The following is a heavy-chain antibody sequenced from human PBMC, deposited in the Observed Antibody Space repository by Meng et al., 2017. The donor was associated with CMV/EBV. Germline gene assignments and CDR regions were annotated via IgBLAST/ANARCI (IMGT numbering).Heavy chain of an antibody. CDR2: IIPIFGTA. CDR3: ARGVIVVVPAAKGFWFDP. D-gene: IGHD2-2*01. V-gene: IGHV1-69*05. CDR1: GGTFSSYA. Sequence: SVTVSCKASGGTFSSYAIIWVRQAPGQGLEWMGGIIPIFGTANYAQKFQGRVTITTDESTSTAYMELSSLRSEDTAAYYCARGVIVVVPAAKGFWFDPWGQGTLVTVSS. J-gene: IGHJ5*02.